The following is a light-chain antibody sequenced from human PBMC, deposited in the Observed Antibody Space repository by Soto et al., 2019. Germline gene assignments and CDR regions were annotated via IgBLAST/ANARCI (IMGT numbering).Light chain of an antibody. J-gene: IGKJ1*01. V-gene: IGKV3-15*01. Sequence: EIVMTQSPATLSVSPGERATLSCRASQSVSSNLAWYQQKPGQAPRLLIYGASTRATGIPARFSGSGSGTEFTLTINSPQSEDFAVYYCQQYNNWRGAFGQGTKVEIQ. CDR3: QQYNNWRGA. CDR1: QSVSSN. CDR2: GAS.